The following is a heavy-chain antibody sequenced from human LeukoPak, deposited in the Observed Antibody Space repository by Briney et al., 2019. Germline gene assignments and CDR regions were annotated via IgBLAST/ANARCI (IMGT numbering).Heavy chain of an antibody. CDR3: ARRGKYYGSGSYYSR. J-gene: IGHJ4*02. CDR2: IYYSGST. CDR1: GGSISSSSYY. Sequence: PSETLSLTCTVSGGSISSSSYYWGWIRQPPGKGLEWIGSIYYSGSTYYNPSLKSRVTISVDTSKNQFSLKLSSVTAADTAVYYCARRGKYYGSGSYYSRWGQGTLVTDSS. V-gene: IGHV4-39*01. D-gene: IGHD3-10*01.